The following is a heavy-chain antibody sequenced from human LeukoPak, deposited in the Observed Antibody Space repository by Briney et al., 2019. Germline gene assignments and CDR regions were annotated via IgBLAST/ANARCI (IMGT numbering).Heavy chain of an antibody. CDR3: AKGGIAVAGTWFDP. D-gene: IGHD6-19*01. CDR2: IYSGGNT. CDR1: GFTVSSNY. J-gene: IGHJ5*02. Sequence: GGSLRLSCAASGFTVSSNYMSWVRQAPERGLEWVSVIYSGGNTYYADSVKGRFTISRDNSKNTLSLQMNSLRAEDMALYYCAKGGIAVAGTWFDPWGQGTLVTVSS. V-gene: IGHV3-53*05.